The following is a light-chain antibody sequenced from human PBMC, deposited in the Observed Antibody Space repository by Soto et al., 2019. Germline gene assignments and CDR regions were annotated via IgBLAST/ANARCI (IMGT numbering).Light chain of an antibody. J-gene: IGKJ1*01. Sequence: VVMTQSPLSLPVTLGQPASISCRSSQSLVHSDGNTYLSWFQQRPGQSPRRLIYKVSNRDSGVPDRFSGSGSGTDFTLKISRVEAEDVGVYYCMQGTHWPPWTFGQGTKVEIK. V-gene: IGKV2-30*02. CDR3: MQGTHWPPWT. CDR2: KVS. CDR1: QSLVHSDGNTY.